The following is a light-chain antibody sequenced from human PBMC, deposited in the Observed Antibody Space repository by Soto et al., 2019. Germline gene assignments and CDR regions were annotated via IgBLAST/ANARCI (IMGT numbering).Light chain of an antibody. Sequence: DIQMTQSPSTLSASVGDRVTITCRASQSISSWLAWYQQKPGKAPKLLIYKASSFESGAPSRCSGSRSWNELTLTISSLQPDDFATYYCQQYNRLYTFGQGTKLEIK. CDR1: QSISSW. CDR3: QQYNRLYT. J-gene: IGKJ2*01. V-gene: IGKV1-5*03. CDR2: KAS.